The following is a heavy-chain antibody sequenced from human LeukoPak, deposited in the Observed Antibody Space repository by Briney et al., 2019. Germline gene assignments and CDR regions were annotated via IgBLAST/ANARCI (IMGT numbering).Heavy chain of an antibody. J-gene: IGHJ4*02. Sequence: SETLSLTCTVSGGSISPYYWSWIRQTPGKGLEWIGYILYSGTTTNYNPSLKSRVTISVDTSKNQLSLKLSSVTAADTAVYYCARVGDWNDLVYWGQGTLVTVSS. CDR2: ILYSGTTT. V-gene: IGHV4-59*01. CDR1: GGSISPYY. D-gene: IGHD1-1*01. CDR3: ARVGDWNDLVY.